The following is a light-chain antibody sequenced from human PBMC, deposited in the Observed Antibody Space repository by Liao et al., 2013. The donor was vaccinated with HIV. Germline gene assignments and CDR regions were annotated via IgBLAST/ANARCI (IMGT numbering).Light chain of an antibody. CDR3: QAWDTTSYVV. J-gene: IGLJ2*01. Sequence: SYELTQPPSVSVSPGQTASITCSGDKLGDEYASWYQQKPGQSPVLVIYQDNKRLSKIPERFSGSNFGNTATLTISGTQAVDEADYYCQAWDTTSYVVFGRRDQADRP. CDR2: QDN. CDR1: KLGDEY. V-gene: IGLV3-1*01.